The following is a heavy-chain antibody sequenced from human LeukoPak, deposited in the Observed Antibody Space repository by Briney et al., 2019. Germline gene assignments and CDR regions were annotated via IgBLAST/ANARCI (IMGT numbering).Heavy chain of an antibody. CDR2: ISSSGSTI. J-gene: IGHJ6*03. CDR1: GFTFSSYE. Sequence: GGSLRLSCAASGFTFSSYEMNWVRQAPGKGLEWVSYISSSGSTIYYADSVKGRFTISRDNAKNSLYLQMNSLRAEDTAVYYCAKAALGYGDYYYYYYMDVWGKGTTVTVSS. D-gene: IGHD4-17*01. V-gene: IGHV3-48*03. CDR3: AKAALGYGDYYYYYYMDV.